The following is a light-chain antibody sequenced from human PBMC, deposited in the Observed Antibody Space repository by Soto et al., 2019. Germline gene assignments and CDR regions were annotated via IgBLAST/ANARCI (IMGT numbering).Light chain of an antibody. Sequence: DIQMTQSPPSLSASVVDRFTITFRASQSINSYLNWYQQKPGKAPKLLIYAASSLQSGVPSRFSGSGSGTDFTLTISSLQPEDFTTYYCQQSYSTISFGQGTRLEIK. CDR1: QSINSY. J-gene: IGKJ5*01. CDR2: AAS. CDR3: QQSYSTIS. V-gene: IGKV1-39*01.